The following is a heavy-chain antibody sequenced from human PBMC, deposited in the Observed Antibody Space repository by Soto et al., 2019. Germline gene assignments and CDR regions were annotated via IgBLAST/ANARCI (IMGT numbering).Heavy chain of an antibody. V-gene: IGHV4-30-4*01. J-gene: IGHJ6*02. Sequence: SETLSLTCTVSGGSISSGDYYWSWIRQPPGKGLEWIGYIYYSGSTYYNPSLKSRVTISVDTSKNQFSLKLGSVTAADTAVYYCARAAYYYGSGSYYPDGMDVWGQGTTVTVSS. D-gene: IGHD3-10*01. CDR3: ARAAYYYGSGSYYPDGMDV. CDR2: IYYSGST. CDR1: GGSISSGDYY.